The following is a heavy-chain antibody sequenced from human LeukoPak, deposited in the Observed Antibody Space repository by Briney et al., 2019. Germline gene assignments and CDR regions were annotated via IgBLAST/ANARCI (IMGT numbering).Heavy chain of an antibody. CDR1: GGSISSYY. CDR2: IYCSGST. CDR3: ARHPWQLLFDY. Sequence: SETRSLTCTVSGGSISSYYWSWIRQPPGKGLEWIGYIYCSGSTNYNPSLKSRVTISVDTSKNQFSLKLSSVTAADTAVYYCARHPWQLLFDYWGQGTLVTVSS. D-gene: IGHD2-15*01. J-gene: IGHJ4*02. V-gene: IGHV4-59*08.